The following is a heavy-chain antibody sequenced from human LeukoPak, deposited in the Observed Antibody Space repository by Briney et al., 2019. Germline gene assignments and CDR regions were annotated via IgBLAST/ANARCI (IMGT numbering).Heavy chain of an antibody. CDR1: GFTVSSNY. CDR3: ARDSPSLKGAVDY. D-gene: IGHD1-26*01. Sequence: PGGSLRLSCAASGFTVSSNYMSWVRQAPGKGLEWVSLIYSGGSTYYADSVKGRFTISRDNSKNTLYLQMNSLRAEDTAVYYCARDSPSLKGAVDYWGQGTLVTVSS. J-gene: IGHJ4*02. CDR2: IYSGGST. V-gene: IGHV3-53*01.